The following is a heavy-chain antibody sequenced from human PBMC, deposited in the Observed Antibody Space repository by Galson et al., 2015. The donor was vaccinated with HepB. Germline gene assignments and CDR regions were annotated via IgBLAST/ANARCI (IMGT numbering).Heavy chain of an antibody. D-gene: IGHD6-13*01. CDR3: AKASGPAAGYLDD. Sequence: SLRLSCAASGITFSSYAMGWVRQAPGKGLEWVSGIIGSGGTTYYADSVKGRVTISRNKYRNTLYLQMNSLTVEDTAVYYCAKASGPAAGYLDDWGQGTLVTVSS. V-gene: IGHV3-23*01. J-gene: IGHJ4*02. CDR2: IIGSGGTT. CDR1: GITFSSYA.